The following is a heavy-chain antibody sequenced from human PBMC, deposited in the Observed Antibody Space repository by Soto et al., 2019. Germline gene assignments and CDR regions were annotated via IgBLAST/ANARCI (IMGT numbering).Heavy chain of an antibody. Sequence: SETQSLTWTVSGYSISSGSDWAWIRHPPGKGPEWIASIYHGGTTFYNPSLKSRITISVDTSNNQFSLKLTSVTAADTAVYYCARVHVMVVAGSTFDYWGHGTLVTRSS. D-gene: IGHD6-19*01. CDR3: ARVHVMVVAGSTFDY. V-gene: IGHV4-38-2*02. CDR1: GYSISSGSD. J-gene: IGHJ4*01. CDR2: IYHGGTT.